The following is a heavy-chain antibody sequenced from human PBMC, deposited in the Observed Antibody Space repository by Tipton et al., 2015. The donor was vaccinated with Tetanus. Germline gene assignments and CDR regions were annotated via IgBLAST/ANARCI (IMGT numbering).Heavy chain of an antibody. CDR3: ARDRGDYDTLTGFTIGF. J-gene: IGHJ1*01. D-gene: IGHD3-9*01. V-gene: IGHV3-48*01. Sequence: SLRLSCAASGFNFSVYSMNWVRQAPGKGLEWVAYISSGSVSLYYAYSVKGRFSISRDNDRCSLYLQMNGLTTEDTAVYYCARDRGDYDTLTGFTIGFWGQGFLVSVSS. CDR1: GFNFSVYS. CDR2: ISSGSVSL.